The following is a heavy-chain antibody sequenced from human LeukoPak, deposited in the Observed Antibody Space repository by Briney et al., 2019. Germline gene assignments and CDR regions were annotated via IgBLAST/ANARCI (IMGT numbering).Heavy chain of an antibody. D-gene: IGHD3/OR15-3a*01. CDR1: GGSISNYY. J-gene: IGHJ3*02. V-gene: IGHV4-59*12. CDR2: IFYRGSI. CDR3: ARGVVLGQDDAFDI. Sequence: SETLSLTCTVSGGSISNYYWSWIRQPPGKGLEWIGYIFYRGSIDYSPSLQSRVTISVHTSKNHLSLRLTSVTAADTAVYFCARGVVLGQDDAFDIWGRGTMVTVSS.